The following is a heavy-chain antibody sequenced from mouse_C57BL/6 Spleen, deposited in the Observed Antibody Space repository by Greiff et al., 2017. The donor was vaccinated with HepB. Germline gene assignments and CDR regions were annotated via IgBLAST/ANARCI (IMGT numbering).Heavy chain of an antibody. J-gene: IGHJ1*03. V-gene: IGHV3-1*01. CDR3: ARADVGYWDFDV. CDR2: ISYSGST. Sequence: VQLKESGPGMVKPSQSLSLTCTVTGYSITSGYDWHWIRHIPGNKLEWMGYISYSGSTNYNPSLKSRISITHDTSKNHFFLKLKSVTTEDTAPYYCARADVGYWDFDVWGTGTTVTVSS. CDR1: GYSITSGYD.